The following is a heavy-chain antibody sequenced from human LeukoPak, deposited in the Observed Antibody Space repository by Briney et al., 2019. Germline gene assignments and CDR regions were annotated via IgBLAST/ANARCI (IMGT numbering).Heavy chain of an antibody. CDR1: GGSISSYY. D-gene: IGHD3-16*01. CDR3: ARDPLFGARYDY. CDR2: IYYSGST. V-gene: IGHV4-59*01. Sequence: SETVSLTCTVSGGSISSYYWSWLRQPPGKGLEWIGYIYYSGSTNYNPSLKSRVIISVDTSKNQFSLKLSSVTAADTAVYYCARDPLFGARYDYWGQGTLVTVSS. J-gene: IGHJ4*02.